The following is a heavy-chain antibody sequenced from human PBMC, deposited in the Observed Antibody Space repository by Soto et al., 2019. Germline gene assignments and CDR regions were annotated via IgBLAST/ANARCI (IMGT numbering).Heavy chain of an antibody. D-gene: IGHD2-15*01. CDR2: INPTDGST. CDR3: VREYCSGGSCSPDP. Sequence: ASVKVSCKASGHTFTNYYMHWVRQAPGQGLEWMGIINPTDGSTLYAQKLQGRVIVTRDTSTSTVYMDLSSLRSEDTAVYYCVREYCSGGSCSPDPWGQGTLVTVSS. V-gene: IGHV1-46*04. CDR1: GHTFTNYY. J-gene: IGHJ5*02.